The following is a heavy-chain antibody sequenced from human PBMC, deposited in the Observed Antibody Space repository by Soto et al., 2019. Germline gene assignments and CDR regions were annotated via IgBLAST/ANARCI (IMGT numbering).Heavy chain of an antibody. Sequence: SETLSLTCAVYGGSFSGYYWSWIRQPPGKGLEWIGEINHSGSTNYNPSLKSRVTISVDTSKNQFSLKLSSVTAADTAVYYCARSVEYSSGRTNDYWGQGTLVTVSS. CDR1: GGSFSGYY. D-gene: IGHD6-19*01. V-gene: IGHV4-34*01. J-gene: IGHJ4*02. CDR2: INHSGST. CDR3: ARSVEYSSGRTNDY.